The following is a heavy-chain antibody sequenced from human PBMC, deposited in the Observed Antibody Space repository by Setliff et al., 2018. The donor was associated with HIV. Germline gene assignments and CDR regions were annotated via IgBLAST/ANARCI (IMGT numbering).Heavy chain of an antibody. V-gene: IGHV3-7*01. CDR3: ARLRINDF. Sequence: PGGSLRLSCAVSGFNFEDYGMTWVRQAPGKGLEWVGNIKSDGTEKNYADSVRGRFTISRDNTKNSLYLQMDGLRVEDTAVYYCARLRINDFWGQGTPVTVSS. CDR2: IKSDGTEK. J-gene: IGHJ4*02. CDR1: GFNFEDYG.